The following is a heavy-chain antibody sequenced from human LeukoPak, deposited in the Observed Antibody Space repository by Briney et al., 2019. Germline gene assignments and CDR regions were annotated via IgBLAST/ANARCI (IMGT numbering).Heavy chain of an antibody. J-gene: IGHJ1*01. CDR2: IYYSGST. Sequence: SETLSLTCTVSGGSISSYYWSWIRQPPGKGLEWIGYIYYSGSTNYNPSLKSRVTISVDTSKNQFSLKLSSVTAADTAAYYCANGEENAEYFQHWGQGTLVTVSS. CDR3: ANGEENAEYFQH. V-gene: IGHV4-59*08. CDR1: GGSISSYY. D-gene: IGHD7-27*01.